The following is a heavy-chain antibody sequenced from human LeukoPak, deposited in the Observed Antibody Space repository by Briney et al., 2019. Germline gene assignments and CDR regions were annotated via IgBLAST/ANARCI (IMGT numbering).Heavy chain of an antibody. CDR2: IHYTGKT. V-gene: IGHV4-39*02. CDR3: ARDPRGFGEFPLTLGYYYYMDV. CDR1: GGSISSSICY. Sequence: SETLSLTCTVSGGSISSSICYWGWIRQSPGKGLEWIGSIHYTGKTYYNPSLKSPVTISVDTSKNQFSLKLSSVTAADTAVYYCARDPRGFGEFPLTLGYYYYMDVWGKGTTVTVSS. D-gene: IGHD3-10*01. J-gene: IGHJ6*03.